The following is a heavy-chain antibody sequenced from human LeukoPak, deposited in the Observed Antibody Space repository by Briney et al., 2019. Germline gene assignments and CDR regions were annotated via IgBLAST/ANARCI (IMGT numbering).Heavy chain of an antibody. CDR2: IYHSGST. CDR3: ARDSRYGEPSY. Sequence: PSETLSLTCAVSGGSISSGGYSWSWIRQPPGKGLEWIGYIYHSGSTYYNPSLKSRVTISVDTSKNQFSLKLTSVTAADTAVYYCARDSRYGEPSYWGQGTLVTVSS. CDR1: GGSISSGGYS. V-gene: IGHV4-30-2*05. D-gene: IGHD4-17*01. J-gene: IGHJ4*02.